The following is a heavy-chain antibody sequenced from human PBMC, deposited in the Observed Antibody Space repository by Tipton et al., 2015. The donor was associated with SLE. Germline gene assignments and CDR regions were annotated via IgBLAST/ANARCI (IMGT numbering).Heavy chain of an antibody. J-gene: IGHJ2*01. CDR2: IYYSGST. V-gene: IGHV4-59*12. CDR3: ARVGSYGSGSYSYWYFDL. D-gene: IGHD3-10*01. Sequence: TLSLTCTVSGGSISSYYWSWIRQPPGKGLEWIGYIYYSGSTYYNPSLKSRVTISVDTSKNQFSLKLSSVTAADTAVYYCARVGSYGSGSYSYWYFDLWGRGTLVTVSS. CDR1: GGSISSYY.